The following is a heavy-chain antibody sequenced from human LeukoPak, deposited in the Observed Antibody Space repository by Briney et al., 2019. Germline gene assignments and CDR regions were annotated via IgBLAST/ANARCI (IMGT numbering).Heavy chain of an antibody. J-gene: IGHJ4*02. CDR2: IVGRDNTT. CDR1: GFTFNNYG. Sequence: PGGSLRLSCAASGFTFNNYGMSWVRQAPGKGLEWVSSIVGRDNTTFYTDSVKGRFTGSRDNSRRTLFLQISGLRAEDTAMYYCAQGSAYDYGDFVSPFDSWGQGTRVTVSS. V-gene: IGHV3-23*01. CDR3: AQGSAYDYGDFVSPFDS. D-gene: IGHD4-17*01.